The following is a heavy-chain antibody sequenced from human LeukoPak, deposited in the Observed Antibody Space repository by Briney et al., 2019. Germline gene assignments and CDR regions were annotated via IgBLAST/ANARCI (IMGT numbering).Heavy chain of an antibody. D-gene: IGHD4-11*01. J-gene: IGHJ4*02. V-gene: IGHV4-59*01. CDR2: ISYSGST. CDR1: GDSISSDY. CDR3: ASLSHYSDSFNFDF. Sequence: SETLSLTCTVFGDSISSDYWSWIRQPPGKGLEWIGYISYSGSTNYNPSLESRLTISVDTSKNQFSLKLGSVTAADTAMYYCASLSHYSDSFNFDFWGQGTLVTASS.